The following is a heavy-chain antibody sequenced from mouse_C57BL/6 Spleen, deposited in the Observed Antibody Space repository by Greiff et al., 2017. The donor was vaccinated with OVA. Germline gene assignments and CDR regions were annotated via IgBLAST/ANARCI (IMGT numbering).Heavy chain of an antibody. D-gene: IGHD1-1*01. Sequence: EVMLVESGGDLVKPGGSLKLSCAASGFTFSSYGMSWVRQTPDKRLEWVATISSGGSYTYYPDSVKGRFTISRDNAKNTLYLQMSSLKSEDTAMYYCARQGDYGSSYYWYCDVWGTGTTVTVSS. V-gene: IGHV5-6*02. CDR3: ARQGDYGSSYYWYCDV. CDR1: GFTFSSYG. CDR2: ISSGGSYT. J-gene: IGHJ1*03.